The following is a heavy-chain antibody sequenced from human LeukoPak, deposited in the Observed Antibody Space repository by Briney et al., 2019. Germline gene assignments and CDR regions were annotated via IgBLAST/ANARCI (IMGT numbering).Heavy chain of an antibody. CDR1: GFTFSTYS. Sequence: GGFLRLSCAASGFTFSTYSMSWVRQAPGKGLEWVSYISSSGYSIYYADSVKGRFTISRDNAKNPLYLQMNSLRAEDTAVYYCVRDAVDSSGNRGYFDYWGQGTLVTVSS. CDR2: ISSSGYSI. CDR3: VRDAVDSSGNRGYFDY. J-gene: IGHJ4*02. V-gene: IGHV3-48*04. D-gene: IGHD3-22*01.